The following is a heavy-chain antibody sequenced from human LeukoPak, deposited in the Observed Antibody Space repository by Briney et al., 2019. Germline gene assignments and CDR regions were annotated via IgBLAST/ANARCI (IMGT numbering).Heavy chain of an antibody. CDR1: GGSVSSGSHY. Sequence: SETLSLTCTVSGGSVSSGSHYYNWIRQHPGKGLEWIGYIYYTGITSYNPSLRSRVIMSVDTSMNQLSLKLSSLTAADTAVYYCAASSGVTLGRFWGQGTLVTVSS. V-gene: IGHV4-31*03. D-gene: IGHD3-16*01. CDR3: AASSGVTLGRF. CDR2: IYYTGIT. J-gene: IGHJ4*02.